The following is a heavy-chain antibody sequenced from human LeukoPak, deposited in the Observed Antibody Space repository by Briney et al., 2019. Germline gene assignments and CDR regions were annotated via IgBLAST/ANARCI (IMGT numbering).Heavy chain of an antibody. V-gene: IGHV3-9*03. CDR1: GFTFDDYA. J-gene: IGHJ4*02. D-gene: IGHD3-3*01. CDR3: AKDTQYDFWSGYWDY. CDR2: FSWNSGSI. Sequence: GGSLRLSCAASGFTFDDYAMHWVRQAPGKGLEWVSGFSWNSGSIGYADSVKGRFTNPRDNAKNSLYLQMNSLRAEDMALYYCAKDTQYDFWSGYWDYWGQGTLVTVSS.